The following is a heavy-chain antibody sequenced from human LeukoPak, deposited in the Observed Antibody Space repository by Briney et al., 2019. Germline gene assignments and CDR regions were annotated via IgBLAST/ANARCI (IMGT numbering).Heavy chain of an antibody. Sequence: ASVKVSXKVSGYTLTELSMHWVQQVPGKGLEWMGGFDFEEGKIIYAQKFQGRVTMTEDTSTDTAYMELSSLTSEDTAVYYCTAATGWSSSMMWGQGTAVTVSS. V-gene: IGHV1-24*01. CDR1: GYTLTELS. CDR3: TAATGWSSSMM. D-gene: IGHD6-13*01. J-gene: IGHJ4*02. CDR2: FDFEEGKI.